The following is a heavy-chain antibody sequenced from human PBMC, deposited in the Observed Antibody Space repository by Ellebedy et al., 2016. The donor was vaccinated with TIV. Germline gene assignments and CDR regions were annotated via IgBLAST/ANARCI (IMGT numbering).Heavy chain of an antibody. CDR3: ARDVGSYYADWFDP. J-gene: IGHJ5*02. CDR1: GFTFDDYA. Sequence: GGSLRLXCAASGFTFDDYAMHWVRQAPGKGLEWVSGISWNSGSIGYADSVKGRFTISRDNAKNSLYLQMNSLRAEDTAVYYCARDVGSYYADWFDPWGQGTLVTVSS. CDR2: ISWNSGSI. D-gene: IGHD1-26*01. V-gene: IGHV3-9*01.